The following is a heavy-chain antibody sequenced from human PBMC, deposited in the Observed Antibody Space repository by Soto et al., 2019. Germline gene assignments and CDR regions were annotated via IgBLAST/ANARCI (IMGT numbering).Heavy chain of an antibody. D-gene: IGHD3-10*01. CDR2: ISNSGDT. CDR1: GFTFSSYA. CDR3: AKPQFRGVVVNV. V-gene: IGHV3-23*01. Sequence: VQLLESGGALVQPGGSLRLSCAASGFTFSSYAMYWDRQAPGKGLEWVSTISNSGDTYYADSVEGRFTISRDKSKDTVFLQMNSLRAEDTAVYYCAKPQFRGVVVNVWGEGTTVTVSS. J-gene: IGHJ6*04.